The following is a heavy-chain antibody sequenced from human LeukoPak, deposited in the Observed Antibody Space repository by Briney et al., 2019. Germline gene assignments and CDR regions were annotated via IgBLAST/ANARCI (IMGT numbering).Heavy chain of an antibody. J-gene: IGHJ4*02. Sequence: GGSLRLSCAASGFTFSSYWMSWVRQAPGKGLEWVANIKQDGSEKYYVDSVRGRFTISRDNSKNSLYLQMNSLRAEDTAVYYCARDIVVVTAILDYWGQGTLVTVSS. D-gene: IGHD2-21*02. CDR2: IKQDGSEK. CDR3: ARDIVVVTAILDY. CDR1: GFTFSSYW. V-gene: IGHV3-7*01.